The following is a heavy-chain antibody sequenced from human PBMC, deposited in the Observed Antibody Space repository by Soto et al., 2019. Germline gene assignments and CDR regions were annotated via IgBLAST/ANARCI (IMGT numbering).Heavy chain of an antibody. Sequence: PGGSLRLSCAASGFTFSNHGMHWVRQAPGKGLEWVALIRYDGSNRFYADSVRGRFTISRDISENTVFLQMNSLRAEDTAVYYCAKGVLSLVVVPANYGMDVWGQGTTVTVSS. V-gene: IGHV3-30*02. D-gene: IGHD2-15*01. CDR1: GFTFSNHG. CDR3: AKGVLSLVVVPANYGMDV. J-gene: IGHJ6*02. CDR2: IRYDGSNR.